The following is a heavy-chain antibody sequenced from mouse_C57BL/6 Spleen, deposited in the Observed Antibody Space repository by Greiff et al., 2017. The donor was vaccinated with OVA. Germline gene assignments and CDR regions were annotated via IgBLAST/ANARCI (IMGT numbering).Heavy chain of an antibody. Sequence: EVQLQQSGPELVKPGASVKISCKASGYTFTDYYMNWVKQSHGKSLEWIGDINPNNGGTSYNQKFKGKATLTVDKSSSTAYMELRSLTSEDSAVYYCARWVYAMDYWGQGTSVTVSS. J-gene: IGHJ4*01. V-gene: IGHV1-26*01. CDR2: INPNNGGT. CDR3: ARWVYAMDY. CDR1: GYTFTDYY.